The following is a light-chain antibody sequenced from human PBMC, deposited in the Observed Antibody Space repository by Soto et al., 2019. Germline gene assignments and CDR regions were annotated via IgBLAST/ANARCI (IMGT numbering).Light chain of an antibody. J-gene: IGKJ5*01. CDR2: EVS. CDR1: QSLLHITGETF. V-gene: IGKV2D-29*02. Sequence: DVVMTQTPLSLSVAPGQPASISCKSSQSLLHITGETFLFWYLQKPGQSPQLLIYEVSTRVSGVPDRFSGSWSGTDFTLEISRVETDDVGIYYCMQSTQLPPTFGKGTRLGIE. CDR3: MQSTQLPPT.